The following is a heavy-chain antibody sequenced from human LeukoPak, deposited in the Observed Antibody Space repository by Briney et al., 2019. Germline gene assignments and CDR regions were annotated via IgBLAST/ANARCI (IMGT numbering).Heavy chain of an antibody. J-gene: IGHJ4*02. V-gene: IGHV4-59*01. CDR1: GGSINNYY. CDR2: IHYSGST. CDR3: ARVFPHGYSDY. D-gene: IGHD5-24*01. Sequence: SETLSLTCTVSGGSINNYYWTWTRQPPGKGLEWIGYIHYSGSTKYSPSLKSRLTISVDTSKNQFSLGLTSVTAADTAIYYCARVFPHGYSDYWGQGTLVTVSS.